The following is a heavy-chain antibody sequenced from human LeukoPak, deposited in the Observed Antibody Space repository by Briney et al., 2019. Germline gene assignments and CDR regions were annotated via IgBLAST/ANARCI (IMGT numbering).Heavy chain of an antibody. CDR2: ITSASNYI. CDR1: GFTFSTYS. Sequence: GGSLRLSCAASGFTFSTYSMTWVRQAPGKGLEWVSSITSASNYIYYADSVKGRFTISRDNAQNSLYLQMNSLRAEDTAVYYCAKLGIGEHEVSGYFYPTQSSGVDIWGQGTMVIVSS. CDR3: AKLGIGEHEVSGYFYPTQSSGVDI. J-gene: IGHJ3*02. D-gene: IGHD3-22*01. V-gene: IGHV3-21*01.